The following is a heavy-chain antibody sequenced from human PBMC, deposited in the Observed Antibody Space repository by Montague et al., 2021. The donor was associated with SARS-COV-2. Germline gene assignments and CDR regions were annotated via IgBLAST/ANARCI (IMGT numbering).Heavy chain of an antibody. D-gene: IGHD2-2*02. J-gene: IGHJ6*02. CDR3: ARDPSRQLLLYPVGDYYYGMAV. V-gene: IGHV4-39*07. CDR2: IYYSGST. Sequence: SETLSLTCTVSGGSISSSSYYWGWIRQPPGKGLEWIGSIYYSGSTYYNPSHKSRVTISVDTSKNQFSLKLNSVTAADTAVYYCARDPSRQLLLYPVGDYYYGMAVWGQGTTVTVSS. CDR1: GGSISSSSYY.